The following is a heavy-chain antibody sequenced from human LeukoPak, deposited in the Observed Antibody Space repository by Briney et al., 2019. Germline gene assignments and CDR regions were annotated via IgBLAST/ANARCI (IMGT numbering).Heavy chain of an antibody. J-gene: IGHJ4*02. V-gene: IGHV4-34*01. CDR2: INHSGST. CDR3: ARVRGVIAAAGSDPFEFY. CDR1: GGSFSGYY. D-gene: IGHD6-13*01. Sequence: SETLSLTCAVYGGSFSGYYWSWIRQPPGKGLEWIGEINHSGSTNYNPSLKSRVTISVDTSKNQFSLKLSSVTAADTAVYYCARVRGVIAAAGSDPFEFYWGQGALVTVSS.